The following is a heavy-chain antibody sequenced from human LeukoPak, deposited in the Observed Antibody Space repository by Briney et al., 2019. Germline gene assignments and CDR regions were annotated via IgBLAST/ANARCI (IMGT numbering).Heavy chain of an antibody. Sequence: GGSLRLSCVASGFTFNNYEMNWVRQAPGKGLEWVSYISNSGSTIYYAESVKGRFTIFRDNAKNSLFLQMNSLRAEDTAVYYCAREYCSSTTCYEDYFDSWGQGTLVSVSS. CDR1: GFTFNNYE. D-gene: IGHD2-2*01. CDR2: ISNSGSTI. V-gene: IGHV3-48*03. CDR3: AREYCSSTTCYEDYFDS. J-gene: IGHJ4*02.